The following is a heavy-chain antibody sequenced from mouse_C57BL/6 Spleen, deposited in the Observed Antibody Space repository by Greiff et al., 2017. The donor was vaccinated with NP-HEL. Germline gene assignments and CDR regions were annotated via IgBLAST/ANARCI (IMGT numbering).Heavy chain of an antibody. D-gene: IGHD2-4*01. J-gene: IGHJ2*01. CDR2: IDPSDSET. V-gene: IGHV1-52*01. CDR3: ARPTYYDYDGYYFDY. CDR1: GYTFTSYW. Sequence: VQLQQPGAELVRPGSSVKLSCKASGYTFTSYWMHWVKQRPIQGLEWIGNIDPSDSETHYNQKFKDKATLTVDKSSSTAYMQLSSLTSEDSAVYYCARPTYYDYDGYYFDYWGQGTTLTVSS.